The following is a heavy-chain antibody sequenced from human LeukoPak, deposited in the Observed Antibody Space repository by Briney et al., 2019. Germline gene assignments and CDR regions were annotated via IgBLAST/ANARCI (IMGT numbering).Heavy chain of an antibody. J-gene: IGHJ3*02. CDR1: GFTLSSYA. Sequence: GESLSLSCAASGFTLSSYAMSWVRQAPGKGLEWVSAISGSGGSTYYADSVKGRFTISRDNSKNTLYLQMNSLRAEDTAVYYCAKDRDYYDSSGYYPDAFDIWGQGTMVTVSS. D-gene: IGHD3-22*01. CDR2: ISGSGGST. V-gene: IGHV3-23*01. CDR3: AKDRDYYDSSGYYPDAFDI.